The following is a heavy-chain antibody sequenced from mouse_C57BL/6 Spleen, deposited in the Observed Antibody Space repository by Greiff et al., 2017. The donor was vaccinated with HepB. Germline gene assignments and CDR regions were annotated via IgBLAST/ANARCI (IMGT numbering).Heavy chain of an antibody. CDR2: IWGVGST. Sequence: VKLMESGPGLVAPSQSLSITCTVSGFSLTSYGVDWVRQSPGKGLEWLGVIWGVGSTNYNSALKSRLSISKDNSKSQVFLKMNSLQTDDTAMYYCASDARTGLFAYWGQGTLVTVSA. V-gene: IGHV2-6*01. CDR1: GFSLTSYG. J-gene: IGHJ3*01. D-gene: IGHD4-1*01. CDR3: ASDARTGLFAY.